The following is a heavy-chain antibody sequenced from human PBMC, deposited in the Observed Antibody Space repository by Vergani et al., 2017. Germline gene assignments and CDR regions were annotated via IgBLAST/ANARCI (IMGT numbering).Heavy chain of an antibody. V-gene: IGHV4-39*07. CDR3: ARGIGKVRYFDWFGYYMDV. Sequence: QLQLQESGPGLVKPSETLSLTCTVSGGSISSSSYYWGWIRQPPGKGLEWIGSIYYSGSTYYNPSLKSRVTISVDTSKNQFSLKLSSVTAADTAVYYCARGIGKVRYFDWFGYYMDVWGKGP. D-gene: IGHD3-9*01. J-gene: IGHJ6*03. CDR2: IYYSGST. CDR1: GGSISSSSYY.